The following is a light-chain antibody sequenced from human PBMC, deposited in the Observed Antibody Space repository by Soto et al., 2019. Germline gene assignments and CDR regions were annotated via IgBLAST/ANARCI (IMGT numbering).Light chain of an antibody. CDR3: QQYNRSPT. Sequence: DRQMTQSPSTLSASVGDRVTITCRASQSISNWLAWYQQKPGRAPKLLMYKASSLESGVPSRFSGSGSGTEFTRTISSLQPDDFATYYCQQYNRSPTFGQGTKVEIK. V-gene: IGKV1-5*03. CDR2: KAS. J-gene: IGKJ1*01. CDR1: QSISNW.